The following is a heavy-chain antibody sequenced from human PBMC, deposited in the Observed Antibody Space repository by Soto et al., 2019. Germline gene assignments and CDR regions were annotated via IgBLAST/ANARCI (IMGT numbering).Heavy chain of an antibody. CDR1: GYTFTSYA. CDR2: INAGNGNT. J-gene: IGHJ4*02. Sequence: ASVQVSCKASGYTFTSYAMHWVRQAPGQRLEWMGWINAGNGNTKYSQKFQGRITMTRDTSTSTVYMELSSLRSEDTAVYFCARADYYDSSGFYYDCWGQGSLVTVSS. CDR3: ARADYYDSSGFYYDC. V-gene: IGHV1-3*01. D-gene: IGHD3-22*01.